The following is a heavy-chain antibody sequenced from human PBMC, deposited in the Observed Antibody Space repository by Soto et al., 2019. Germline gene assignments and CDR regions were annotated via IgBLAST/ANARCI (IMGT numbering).Heavy chain of an antibody. Sequence: GGSLRLSCAASGFTFSSYWMHWVRQAPGKGLVWVSRINSDGSSTSYADSVKGRFTISRDNAKNTLYLQMNSLRAEDTAVYYCARTSREFIRNWFDPWGQGTLVTVSS. J-gene: IGHJ5*02. CDR1: GFTFSSYW. CDR2: INSDGSST. D-gene: IGHD3-10*01. V-gene: IGHV3-74*01. CDR3: ARTSREFIRNWFDP.